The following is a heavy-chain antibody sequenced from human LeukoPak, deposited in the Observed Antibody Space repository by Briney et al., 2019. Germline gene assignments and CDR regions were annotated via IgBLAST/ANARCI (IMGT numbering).Heavy chain of an antibody. CDR1: GFTFSSYE. J-gene: IGHJ6*04. D-gene: IGHD3-10*02. CDR3: AELGITMIGGV. CDR2: ISSSGSTI. Sequence: GGSLRPSCAASGFTFSSYEMNWVRQPPPKGLEWVSYISSSGSTIYYADSVQGRCTISRDNAKNSLYLQMHSLRAEGTAVYYCAELGITMIGGVWGKGPTVTISS. V-gene: IGHV3-48*03.